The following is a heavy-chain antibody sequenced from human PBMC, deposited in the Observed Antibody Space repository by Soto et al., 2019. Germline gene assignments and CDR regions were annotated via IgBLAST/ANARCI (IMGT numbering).Heavy chain of an antibody. CDR1: GGSISSSSYY. CDR3: ARQPYSGYDHYYFDY. D-gene: IGHD5-12*01. CDR2: IYYSGST. Sequence: SETLSLTCTVSGGSISSSSYYWGWIRQPPGKGLEWIGSIYYSGSTYYNPSLKSRVTISVDTSKNQFSLKLSSVTAADTAVYYCARQPYSGYDHYYFDYWGQGTLVTVSS. J-gene: IGHJ4*02. V-gene: IGHV4-39*01.